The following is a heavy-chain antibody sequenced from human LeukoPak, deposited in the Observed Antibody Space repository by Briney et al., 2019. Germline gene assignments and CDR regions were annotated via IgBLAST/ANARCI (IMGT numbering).Heavy chain of an antibody. CDR2: INHSGST. CDR1: GGSFSGYY. V-gene: IGHV4-34*01. D-gene: IGHD3-10*01. CDR3: ARRFDVLLWFGEPSYYFDY. Sequence: ASETLSLTCAVYGGSFSGYYWSWIRQPPGKGLEWIGEINHSGSTNYNPSLKSRVTISVDTSKNQFSLKLSSVTAADTAVYYCARRFDVLLWFGEPSYYFDYWGQGTLVTVSS. J-gene: IGHJ4*02.